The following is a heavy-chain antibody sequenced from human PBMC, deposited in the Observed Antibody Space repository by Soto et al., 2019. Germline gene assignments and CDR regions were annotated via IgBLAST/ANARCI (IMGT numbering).Heavy chain of an antibody. CDR1: GFIFSDYW. V-gene: IGHV3-7*03. CDR3: VKDGGYCSSSTCYSPRNHYFDS. CDR2: IKFDGSEK. Sequence: GGSLRLSCAASGFIFSDYWMSWVRRAPGKGPEWVANIKFDGSEKQYVDSVRGRFTISRDNSRNSLFLQMNSLRAGDTAVYYCVKDGGYCSSSTCYSPRNHYFDSWGQGTLVTVSS. D-gene: IGHD2-2*01. J-gene: IGHJ4*02.